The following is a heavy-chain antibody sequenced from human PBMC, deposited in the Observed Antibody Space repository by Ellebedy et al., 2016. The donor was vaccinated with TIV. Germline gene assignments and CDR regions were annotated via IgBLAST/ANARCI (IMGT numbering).Heavy chain of an antibody. Sequence: PGGSLRLSCAASGFTSSGMHWVCQAPGKGLEWVAFIRSDGSNKYYADSVKGRFTISRDYSENTLDLQMNSLRVEDTALYYCVKGAYPVPTVMAVWGQGTMVIVSS. V-gene: IGHV3-30*02. D-gene: IGHD3-16*01. J-gene: IGHJ6*02. CDR3: VKGAYPVPTVMAV. CDR1: GFTSSG. CDR2: IRSDGSNK.